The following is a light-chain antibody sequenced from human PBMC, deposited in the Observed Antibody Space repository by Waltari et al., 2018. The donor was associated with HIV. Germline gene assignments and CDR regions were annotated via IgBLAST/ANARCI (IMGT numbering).Light chain of an antibody. CDR2: RNN. Sequence: QSVLTQPPSASGTPGQRVTISCSGSSSNIGSNYVYWYQQLPGTAPKLLIYRNNQRPSGVPDRFSGSKSGTSASLASSGLRSEDEADYYCAAWDDSLSGQVVFGGGTKLTVL. J-gene: IGLJ2*01. CDR3: AAWDDSLSGQVV. V-gene: IGLV1-47*01. CDR1: SSNIGSNY.